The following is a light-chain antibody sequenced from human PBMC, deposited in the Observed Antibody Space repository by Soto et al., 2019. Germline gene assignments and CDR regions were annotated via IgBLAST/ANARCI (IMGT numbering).Light chain of an antibody. V-gene: IGLV2-14*03. CDR3: ASFTRSVTVV. CDR2: DVN. J-gene: IGLJ2*01. Sequence: QSALTQPASVSGSPGQSITISCAGTSSDVGGCNYVSWYQQHPGKVPRLIISDVNKRPSGVSDRFSGSKSGNTASLTISGLQAEDEADYYCASFTRSVTVVFGGGTKLTVL. CDR1: SSDVGGCNY.